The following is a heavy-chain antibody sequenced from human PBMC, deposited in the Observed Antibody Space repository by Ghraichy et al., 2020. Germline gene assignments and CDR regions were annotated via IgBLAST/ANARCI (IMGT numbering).Heavy chain of an antibody. J-gene: IGHJ6*02. CDR1: GFTFSSYS. CDR3: ARDIGELLWFGESQTEDYYYYGMDV. V-gene: IGHV3-48*02. Sequence: GGSLRLSCAASGFTFSSYSMNWVRQAPGKGLEWVSYISSSSSTIYYADSVKGRFTISRDNAKNSLYLQMNSLRDEDTAVYYCARDIGELLWFGESQTEDYYYYGMDVWGQGTTVTVSS. D-gene: IGHD3-10*01. CDR2: ISSSSSTI.